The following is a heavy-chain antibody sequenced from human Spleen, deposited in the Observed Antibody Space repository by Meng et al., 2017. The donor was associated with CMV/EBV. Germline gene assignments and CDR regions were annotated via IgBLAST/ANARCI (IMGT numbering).Heavy chain of an antibody. V-gene: IGHV1-18*01. J-gene: IGHJ1*01. Sequence: FTDHALSWVRQAPGHGLEWMRLISAYSRNPTYAQKFQGRVTMTTDTSTSTAYMELRSLRSDDTAVYYCARDFVSLRVVPAAIAEYFQHWGQGTLVTVSS. CDR3: ARDFVSLRVVPAAIAEYFQH. CDR1: FTDHA. CDR2: ISAYSRNP. D-gene: IGHD2-2*01.